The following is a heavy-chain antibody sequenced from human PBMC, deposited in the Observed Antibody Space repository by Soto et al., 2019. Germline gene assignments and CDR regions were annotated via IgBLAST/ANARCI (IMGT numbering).Heavy chain of an antibody. CDR2: IIPILGIA. J-gene: IGHJ6*02. CDR3: ASSSIASAGTGRDGMDV. CDR1: GGTFSSYT. D-gene: IGHD6-13*01. Sequence: QVQLVQSGAEVKKPGSSVKVSCKASGGTFSSYTISWVRQAPGQGLEWMGRIIPILGIANYGQKFQGRVTITADKATSTAYMELSSLRSEDTAVYYCASSSIASAGTGRDGMDVWGQGTTVTVSS. V-gene: IGHV1-69*02.